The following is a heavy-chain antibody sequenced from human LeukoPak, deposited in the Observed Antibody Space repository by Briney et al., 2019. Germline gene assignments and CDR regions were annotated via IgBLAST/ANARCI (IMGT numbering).Heavy chain of an antibody. CDR3: ARGMAAAGLDY. Sequence: ASVKVSCKASGYTFTSYYMHWVRQVPGQGLEWMGIINPSGGSTSYAQKFQGRVTMTRDMSTSTVYMELSSLRSEDTAVYYCARGMAAAGLDYWGQGTLVTVSS. D-gene: IGHD6-13*01. CDR1: GYTFTSYY. J-gene: IGHJ4*02. CDR2: INPSGGST. V-gene: IGHV1-46*01.